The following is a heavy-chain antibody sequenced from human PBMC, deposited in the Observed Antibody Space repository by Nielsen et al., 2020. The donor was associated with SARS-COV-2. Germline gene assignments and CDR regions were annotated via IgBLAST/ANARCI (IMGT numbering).Heavy chain of an antibody. D-gene: IGHD3-3*01. Sequence: GESLKISCAASGFTFSSYWMSWVRQAPGKGLEWVANIKQDGSEKYYVDSVKGRFTISRDNAKNSLYLQMNSLRAEDTAVYYCARDLGLRFLEWLLPDPWGQGTLVTVSS. CDR2: IKQDGSEK. CDR3: ARDLGLRFLEWLLPDP. V-gene: IGHV3-7*01. CDR1: GFTFSSYW. J-gene: IGHJ5*02.